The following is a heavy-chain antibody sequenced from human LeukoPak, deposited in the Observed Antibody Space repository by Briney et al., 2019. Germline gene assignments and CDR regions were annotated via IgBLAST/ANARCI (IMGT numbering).Heavy chain of an antibody. CDR1: GFTFSSYA. J-gene: IGHJ4*02. V-gene: IGHV3-23*01. Sequence: GGSLRLSCAASGFTFSSYAMSWVRQAPGKGLEWVSAISGSGGSTYYADSVRGRFTISRDNSKNTLYLQMNSLRAEDTAVYYCAKDSSSTWFGGDSKWGQGTLVTVSS. CDR2: ISGSGGST. CDR3: AKDSSSTWFGGDSK. D-gene: IGHD3-10*01.